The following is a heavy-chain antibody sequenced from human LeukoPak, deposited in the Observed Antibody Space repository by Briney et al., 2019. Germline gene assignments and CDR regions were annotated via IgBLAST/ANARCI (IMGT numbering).Heavy chain of an antibody. CDR1: GFTFSSYA. D-gene: IGHD5-12*01. CDR3: ASYSGYHMVYYFDY. J-gene: IGHJ4*02. CDR2: ISYDGSNK. V-gene: IGHV3-30-3*01. Sequence: GRSLRLSCAASGFTFSSYAMHWVRQAPGKGLEWVAVISYDGSNKYYADSVKGRFTISRDNSKNTLYLQINSLRAEDTAVYYCASYSGYHMVYYFDYWGQGTLVTVSS.